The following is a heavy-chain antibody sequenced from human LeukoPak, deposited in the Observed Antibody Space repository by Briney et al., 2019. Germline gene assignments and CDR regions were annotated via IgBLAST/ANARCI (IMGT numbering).Heavy chain of an antibody. CDR2: ISSSSSTI. V-gene: IGHV3-48*01. CDR1: GFTFSSYS. J-gene: IGHJ3*02. D-gene: IGHD2/OR15-2a*01. Sequence: PGGSLRLSCAASGFTFSSYSMNWVRQAPGKGLEWVSYISSSSSTIYYADSVKGRFTISRDNAKNSLYLQMNSLRAEDTAVYYCARAPDLIGAAFDIWGQGTMVTVSS. CDR3: ARAPDLIGAAFDI.